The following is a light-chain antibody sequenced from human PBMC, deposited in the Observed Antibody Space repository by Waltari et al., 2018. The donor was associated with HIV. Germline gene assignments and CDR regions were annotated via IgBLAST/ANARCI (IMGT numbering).Light chain of an antibody. CDR1: QGINSY. V-gene: IGKV1-9*01. Sequence: DIHLTQSPPFLSASIGDRVTISCRATQGINSYLAWYQQKPGKAPKLLISVASTLRSGVPSRFSGSGSGTEFTLTISNLQPEDSATYYCQQLNSYPLTFGGGTKVETK. CDR3: QQLNSYPLT. J-gene: IGKJ4*01. CDR2: VAS.